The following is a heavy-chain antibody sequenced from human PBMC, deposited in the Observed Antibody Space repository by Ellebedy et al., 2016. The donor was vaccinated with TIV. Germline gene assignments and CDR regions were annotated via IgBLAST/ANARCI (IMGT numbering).Heavy chain of an antibody. D-gene: IGHD2-8*01. J-gene: IGHJ2*01. CDR1: GGTFSSYA. CDR2: IIPIFGTA. Sequence: SVKVSCXASGGTFSSYAISWVRQAPGQGLEWMGGIIPIFGTANYAQKFQGRVTITADKSTSTAYMELSSLRSEDTAVYYCARVWADCTNGVCSRIYWYFDLWGRGTLVTVSS. V-gene: IGHV1-69*06. CDR3: ARVWADCTNGVCSRIYWYFDL.